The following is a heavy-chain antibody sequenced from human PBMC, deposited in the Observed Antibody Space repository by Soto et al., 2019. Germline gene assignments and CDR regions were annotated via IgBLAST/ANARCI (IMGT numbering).Heavy chain of an antibody. V-gene: IGHV4-34*01. J-gene: IGHJ1*01. Sequence: SETLSLTCAVYGGSFSGYYWSWIRQPPGKGLEWIGEINHSGSTNYNPSLKSRVTISVDTSKNQFSLKLSSVTAADTAVYYCASNGYSSGWSSSGPSPHNLPPNEYFQHWGQGTLVTVSS. CDR3: ASNGYSSGWSSSGPSPHNLPPNEYFQH. D-gene: IGHD6-19*01. CDR2: INHSGST. CDR1: GGSFSGYY.